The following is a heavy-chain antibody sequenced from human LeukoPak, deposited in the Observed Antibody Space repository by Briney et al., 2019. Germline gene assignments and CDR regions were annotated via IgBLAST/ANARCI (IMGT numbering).Heavy chain of an antibody. CDR1: GFTVSSNY. J-gene: IGHJ5*02. D-gene: IGHD6-25*01. V-gene: IGHV3-53*01. CDR2: IYSGGST. CDR3: ARSTSGHNWFDP. Sequence: PAGTLRLSCAASGFTVSSNYMSWVRQAPGKGLEWVSVIYSGGSTYYADSVKGRFTISRDNSKNTLYVQMNSLRAEDTAVYYCARSTSGHNWFDPWGQGTLVTVSS.